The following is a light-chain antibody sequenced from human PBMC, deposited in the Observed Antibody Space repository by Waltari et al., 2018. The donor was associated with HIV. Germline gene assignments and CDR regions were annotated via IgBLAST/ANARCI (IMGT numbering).Light chain of an antibody. Sequence: AVTQPASVSGLPGQSTTLSCTGADSAFGLYNSVSWYQQVSGKTPRLILYDVDSRASGVSDRFSGSMSGNTASLTISGLRAEDEGHYYCASITDDNTIIFGGGTEVTVL. CDR2: DVD. CDR3: ASITDDNTII. V-gene: IGLV2-14*03. J-gene: IGLJ2*01. CDR1: DSAFGLYNS.